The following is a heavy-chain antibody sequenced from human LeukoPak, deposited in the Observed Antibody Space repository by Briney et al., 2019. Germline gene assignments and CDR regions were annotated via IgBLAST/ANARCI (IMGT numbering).Heavy chain of an antibody. CDR1: GFTFSSYA. J-gene: IGHJ4*02. V-gene: IGHV3-23*01. D-gene: IGHD3/OR15-3a*01. Sequence: GGSLRLSCAASGFTFSSYAMSWVRQAPGKGLEWVSAISGSGGSTNYADSVKGRFTISRDNSKNTLYLQMNSLRAEDTAVYYCAKGGLVIRWHFDYWGQGTLVTVSS. CDR2: ISGSGGST. CDR3: AKGGLVIRWHFDY.